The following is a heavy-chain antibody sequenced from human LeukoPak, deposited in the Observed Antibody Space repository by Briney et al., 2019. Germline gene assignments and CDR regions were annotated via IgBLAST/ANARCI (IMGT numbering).Heavy chain of an antibody. CDR1: GFTFDDYG. J-gene: IGHJ3*02. Sequence: GGSLRLFCAASGFTFDDYGMSWVRQAPGKGLEWVSGINWNGGSTGYADSVKGRFTISRDNAKNSLYLQMNSLRAEDTALYYCARVQYGSGSYYAFDIWGQGTMVTVSS. CDR2: INWNGGST. V-gene: IGHV3-20*04. D-gene: IGHD3-10*01. CDR3: ARVQYGSGSYYAFDI.